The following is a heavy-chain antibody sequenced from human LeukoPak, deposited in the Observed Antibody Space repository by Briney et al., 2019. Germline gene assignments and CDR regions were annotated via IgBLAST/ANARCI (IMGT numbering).Heavy chain of an antibody. J-gene: IGHJ1*01. V-gene: IGHV3-21*01. D-gene: IGHD2-2*01. CDR1: GFTFSSYS. CDR2: ISSSSSYI. CDR3: AREGGYCSSTSCYVEYFQH. Sequence: PGGSLRLSCAASGFTFSSYSMNWVRQAPGKGLEWVSSISSSSSYIYYADSVKGRFTISRDNAKNSLYLQMNSLRAEDTAVYYCAREGGYCSSTSCYVEYFQHWGQGTLVTVSS.